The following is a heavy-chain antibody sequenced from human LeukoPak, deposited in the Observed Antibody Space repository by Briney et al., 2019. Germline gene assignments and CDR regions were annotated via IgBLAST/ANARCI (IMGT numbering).Heavy chain of an antibody. J-gene: IGHJ5*02. CDR1: GDSVSSNSAA. CDR2: TYYRSKWYN. V-gene: IGHV6-1*01. Sequence: SQTLSLTCAISGDSVSSNSAAWSWIRQSPSRGLEWLGRTYYRSKWYNDYAVSVKSRITINPDTSKNQFSLQLNSVTPEDAAVYYCARGPGRYFDWLLPDNWFDPWGQGTLVTVSS. CDR3: ARGPGRYFDWLLPDNWFDP. D-gene: IGHD3-9*01.